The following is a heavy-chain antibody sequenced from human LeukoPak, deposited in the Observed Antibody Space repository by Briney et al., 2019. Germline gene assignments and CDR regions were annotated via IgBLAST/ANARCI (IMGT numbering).Heavy chain of an antibody. J-gene: IGHJ6*03. CDR2: IYTSGST. CDR1: GGSISYFY. V-gene: IGHV4-4*07. D-gene: IGHD1-26*01. Sequence: SETLSLTCTVSGGSISYFYWSWIRQHAGKGLEWIGRIYTSGSTNYNPSLKSRVTMSVDTSKKQFSLKLSSVTAADTAVYYCARVRGSSGSYEYYHYMDVWGKGTTVTISS. CDR3: ARVRGSSGSYEYYHYMDV.